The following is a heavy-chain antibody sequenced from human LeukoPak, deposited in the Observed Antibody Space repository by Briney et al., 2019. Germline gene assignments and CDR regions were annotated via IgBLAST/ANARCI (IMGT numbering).Heavy chain of an antibody. D-gene: IGHD3-22*01. CDR2: ISNSGGNT. CDR1: GFTFSSYT. Sequence: PGGSLRLSCAASGFTFSSYTMSWVRQAPGKGLEWVSAISNSGGNTYYADSVKGRFTISRDNSKNTLYLQMNSLRAEDTAVYYCARGPPLATTIVVYWGQGTLVTVSS. V-gene: IGHV3-23*01. CDR3: ARGPPLATTIVVY. J-gene: IGHJ4*02.